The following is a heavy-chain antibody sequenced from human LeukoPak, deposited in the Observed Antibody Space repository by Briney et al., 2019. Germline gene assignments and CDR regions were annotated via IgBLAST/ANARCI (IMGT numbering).Heavy chain of an antibody. J-gene: IGHJ5*02. Sequence: PSETLSLTCAVYGGSFSGYYWSWIRQPPGKGLEWIGEINHSGSTNYNPSLKSRVTISVDTSKNQFSLKLSSVTAADTAVYYCAGGYDFWSGYLSNWFDPWGQGTLVTVSS. CDR3: AGGYDFWSGYLSNWFDP. CDR1: GGSFSGYY. CDR2: INHSGST. D-gene: IGHD3-3*01. V-gene: IGHV4-34*01.